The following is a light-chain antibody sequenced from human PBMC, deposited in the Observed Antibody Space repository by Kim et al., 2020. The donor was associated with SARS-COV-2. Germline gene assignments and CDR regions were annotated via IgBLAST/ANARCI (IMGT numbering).Light chain of an antibody. CDR1: QSISSY. CDR3: QQSYSTPPYT. V-gene: IGKV1-39*01. CDR2: AAS. J-gene: IGKJ2*01. Sequence: ATVGDRVTITCRASQSISSYLNWYQQKPGKAPKLLIYAASSLQSGVPSRFSGSGSGTDFTLTISSLQPEDFATYYCQQSYSTPPYTFGQGTKLEI.